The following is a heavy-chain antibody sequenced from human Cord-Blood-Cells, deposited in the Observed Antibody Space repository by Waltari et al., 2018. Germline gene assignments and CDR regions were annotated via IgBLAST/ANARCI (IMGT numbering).Heavy chain of an antibody. CDR2: ISPIFGTA. V-gene: IGHV1-69*06. CDR1: GGTFSSYA. Sequence: QVQLVQSGAEVKKPGSSVKVSCKASGGTFSSYAISWVRQAPGQGLEWMGEISPIFGTANYAQKLEGRVTSTAEKSTSTAYMELSSLRSEDTAVYYCARDDIVVVPAADYYYGMDVWGQGTTVTVSS. D-gene: IGHD2-2*01. CDR3: ARDDIVVVPAADYYYGMDV. J-gene: IGHJ6*02.